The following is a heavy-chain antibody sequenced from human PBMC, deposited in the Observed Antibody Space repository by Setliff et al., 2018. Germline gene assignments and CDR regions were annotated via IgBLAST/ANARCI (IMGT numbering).Heavy chain of an antibody. D-gene: IGHD6-19*01. V-gene: IGHV4-34*01. J-gene: IGHJ6*02. CDR3: ASIPSGGWYYYYGMDV. Sequence: SQTLSLTCAVYGGSFSGYYWSWIRQPPGEGLEWIGEINHSGSTNYNPSLKSRVTISVDTSKNQFSLKLSSVTAADTAVYYCASIPSGGWYYYYGMDVWGQGTTVTVSS. CDR1: GGSFSGYY. CDR2: INHSGST.